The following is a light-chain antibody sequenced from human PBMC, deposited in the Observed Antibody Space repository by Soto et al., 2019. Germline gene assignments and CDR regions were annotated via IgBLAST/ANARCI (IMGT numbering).Light chain of an antibody. V-gene: IGKV1-5*03. CDR2: QAS. CDR1: QSMSSW. J-gene: IGKJ1*01. Sequence: DIQMTQSPSTLSASVADRVTITCRASQSMSSWLAWYQQKPGKAPNRLIYQASTLESGVPSRFSGSASGTEFTLTISSLQPDDFATYYCQLYNSYPWTFGQGTKVEIK. CDR3: QLYNSYPWT.